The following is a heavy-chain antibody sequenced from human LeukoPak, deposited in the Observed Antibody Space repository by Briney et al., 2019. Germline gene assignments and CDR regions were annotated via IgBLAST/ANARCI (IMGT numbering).Heavy chain of an antibody. CDR2: IYYSGST. CDR3: ARRSHKARSAAFDL. Sequence: SETLSLTCTVSGGSISSSSYYWGWIRQPPGKGLVWIGSIYYSGSTYYSPSLKSRVTISVDTSKNQFSLKLSSVTAADTAVYYCARRSHKARSAAFDLWGQGTMVTVSS. V-gene: IGHV4-39*01. D-gene: IGHD1-14*01. J-gene: IGHJ3*01. CDR1: GGSISSSSYY.